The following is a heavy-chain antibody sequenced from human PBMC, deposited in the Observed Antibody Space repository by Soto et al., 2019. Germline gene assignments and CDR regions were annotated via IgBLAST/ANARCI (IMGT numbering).Heavy chain of an antibody. D-gene: IGHD4-17*01. CDR2: ISYDGSNK. CDR3: ARDPFGDYYFDY. J-gene: IGHJ4*02. V-gene: IGHV3-30-3*01. Sequence: QVQLVESGGGVVQPGRSLRLSCAASGFTFSSYAMHWVRQAPGKGLEWVAVISYDGSNKYYADSVKGRFTISRDNSKNTLYLQMNSLTAEDTAVYYCARDPFGDYYFDYWGQGTLVTVSS. CDR1: GFTFSSYA.